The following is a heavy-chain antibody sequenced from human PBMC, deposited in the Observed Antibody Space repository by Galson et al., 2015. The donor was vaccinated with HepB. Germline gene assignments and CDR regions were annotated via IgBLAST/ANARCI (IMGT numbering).Heavy chain of an antibody. CDR2: IYPGDSDT. D-gene: IGHD6-13*01. Sequence: QSGAEMKKPGESLRISCKGSGYRFTSYWIGWVRQMPGRGLEWMGIIYPGDSDTRYSPSFQGQVTISADKSISTAYLQWSSLKASDTAMYYCARHPGNSTSWSPSDYWGQGTLVTVSS. V-gene: IGHV5-51*01. J-gene: IGHJ4*02. CDR3: ARHPGNSTSWSPSDY. CDR1: GYRFTSYW.